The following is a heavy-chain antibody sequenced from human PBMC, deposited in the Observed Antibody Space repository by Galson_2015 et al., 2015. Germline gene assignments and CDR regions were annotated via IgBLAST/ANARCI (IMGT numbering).Heavy chain of an antibody. CDR1: GLTFSNYW. Sequence: SLRLSCAASGLTFSNYWMGWVRQAPGEGLEWVANIKQDGSEKYYVDSAKGRFTISRDNAKNSLYLQMNDLRAEDTAVYYCARVVRARFMETYYFDLWGRGTLVTVSS. CDR2: IKQDGSEK. J-gene: IGHJ2*01. CDR3: ARVVRARFMETYYFDL. D-gene: IGHD3-3*01. V-gene: IGHV3-7*01.